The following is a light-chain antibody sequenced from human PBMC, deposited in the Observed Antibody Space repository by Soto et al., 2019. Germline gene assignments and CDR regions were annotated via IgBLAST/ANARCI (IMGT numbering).Light chain of an antibody. J-gene: IGKJ5*01. CDR1: QSISGK. Sequence: EIVMTQSPATLSVYPGERATLSCRASQSISGKLAWYQQRPGQAPRLLVYGAYTRATGIPARFRASGSGTEFTLTISSLQSDDFAVYYGQQYNSWTLITLGQGTRLELK. CDR2: GAY. V-gene: IGKV3-15*01. CDR3: QQYNSWTLIT.